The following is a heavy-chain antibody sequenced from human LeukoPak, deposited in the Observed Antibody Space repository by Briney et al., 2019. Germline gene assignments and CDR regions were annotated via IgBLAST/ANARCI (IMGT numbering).Heavy chain of an antibody. CDR2: IYYSGST. Sequence: PSETLSLTCTVSGGSISSGGYYWSWIRQHAGKGLEWIGYIYYSGSTYYNPSLKSRVTISVDTSKNQFSLKLSSVTAADTAVYYCVRTVADRDAFDIWGQGTMVTVSS. CDR3: VRTVADRDAFDI. J-gene: IGHJ3*02. V-gene: IGHV4-31*03. CDR1: GGSISSGGYY. D-gene: IGHD6-19*01.